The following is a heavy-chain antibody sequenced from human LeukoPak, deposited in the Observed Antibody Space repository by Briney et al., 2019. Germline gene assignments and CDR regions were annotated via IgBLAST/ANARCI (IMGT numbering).Heavy chain of an antibody. Sequence: ASVEVSCKVSGYTLTELSMHWVRQAPGKGLEWMGGFDPEDGETIYAQKFQGRVTMTEDTSTDTAYMELSSLRSEDTAVYYCATGMTTVTKYYYYYGMDVWGQGTTVTVSS. CDR2: FDPEDGET. V-gene: IGHV1-24*01. J-gene: IGHJ6*02. CDR3: ATGMTTVTKYYYYYGMDV. D-gene: IGHD4-17*01. CDR1: GYTLTELS.